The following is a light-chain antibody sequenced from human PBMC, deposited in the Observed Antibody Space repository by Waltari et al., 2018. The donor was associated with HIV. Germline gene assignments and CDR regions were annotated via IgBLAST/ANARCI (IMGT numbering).Light chain of an antibody. Sequence: EKVMTQSPATLSVPPGERATLSCRASQTINNNLAWYQQKPGQAPHLLIYGASTRAAGVPARFSGSGSGTEFTLTITSLQSEDLAIYYCQQYNNWPQTFGQGTKVEIK. J-gene: IGKJ2*01. V-gene: IGKV3-15*01. CDR3: QQYNNWPQT. CDR2: GAS. CDR1: QTINNN.